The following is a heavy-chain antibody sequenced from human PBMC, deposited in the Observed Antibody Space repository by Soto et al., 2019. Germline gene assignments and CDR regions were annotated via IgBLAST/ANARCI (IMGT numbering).Heavy chain of an antibody. CDR2: IKSRADGGTT. D-gene: IGHD6-19*01. J-gene: IGHJ4*02. CDR1: GFTFTKAW. Sequence: EVQLVESGGGLVKPGGSLRLSCAASGFTFTKAWMTWVRQTPGKGLEWVGRIKSRADGGTTDYAASVKDRFIISRDDSNDTLYLHMNRLKTDDTAVYYCTTASQWLPPYSWGQGPLVTVSS. CDR3: TTASQWLPPYS. V-gene: IGHV3-15*01.